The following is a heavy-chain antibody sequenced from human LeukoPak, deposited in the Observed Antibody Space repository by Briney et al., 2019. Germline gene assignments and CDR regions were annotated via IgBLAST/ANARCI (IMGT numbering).Heavy chain of an antibody. CDR1: GFTFSSYW. V-gene: IGHV3-7*01. D-gene: IGHD3-16*01. CDR2: IKQDGTEK. CDR3: ARWGYEAAFHYYYYYYMDV. J-gene: IGHJ6*03. Sequence: PGGSLRLSCVASGFTFSSYWMSWVRQAPGKGLEWVAKIKQDGTEKSYVDSVKGRLTISRDNAKNSLYLQMSSLRAEDTAVYYCARWGYEAAFHYYYYYYMDVWGKGTTVTVSS.